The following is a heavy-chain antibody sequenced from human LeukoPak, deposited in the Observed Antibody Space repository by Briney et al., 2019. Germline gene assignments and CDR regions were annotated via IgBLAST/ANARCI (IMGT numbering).Heavy chain of an antibody. V-gene: IGHV3-48*03. CDR3: ARVLWAPYYYYGMDV. CDR2: ISSSGSTI. J-gene: IGHJ6*02. D-gene: IGHD3-10*01. CDR1: GFTFSSYE. Sequence: GGSLRLSCAASGFTFSSYEMNWVRQAPGKWLEWVSYISSSGSTIYYADSVKGRFTISRDNAKNSLYLQMNSLRAEDTAVYYCARVLWAPYYYYGMDVWGQGTTVTVSS.